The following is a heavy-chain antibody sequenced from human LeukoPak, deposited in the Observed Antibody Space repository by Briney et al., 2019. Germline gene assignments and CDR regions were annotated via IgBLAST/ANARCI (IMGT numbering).Heavy chain of an antibody. CDR3: ARPHCSSTSCPPDY. CDR2: ISSSSSYI. Sequence: GGSLRLSCAASGFTFSSYSMNWVRQAPGKGLEWVSSISSSSSYIYYADSVKGRFTISRDNAKNSLYLQMNSLRAEDTAVYYCARPHCSSTSCPPDYWGQGTPVTVSS. D-gene: IGHD2-2*01. J-gene: IGHJ4*02. V-gene: IGHV3-21*01. CDR1: GFTFSSYS.